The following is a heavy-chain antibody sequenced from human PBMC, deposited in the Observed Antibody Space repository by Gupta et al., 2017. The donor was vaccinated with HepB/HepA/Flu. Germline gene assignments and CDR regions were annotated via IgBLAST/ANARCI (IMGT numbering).Heavy chain of an antibody. CDR3: ANWHLGYCSNGVCPDY. CDR2: VTGSGGST. J-gene: IGHJ4*02. Sequence: EVQLLESGGGLVQPGGSLRLSCVASGFPFSSHAMSWVRQAPGKGLEWGSGVTGSGGSTYNADSVKGRFTISRDNSKNTLYLQMNSLRAEDTAVYYWANWHLGYCSNGVCPDYWGQGTLVTVSS. V-gene: IGHV3-23*01. D-gene: IGHD2-8*01. CDR1: GFPFSSHA.